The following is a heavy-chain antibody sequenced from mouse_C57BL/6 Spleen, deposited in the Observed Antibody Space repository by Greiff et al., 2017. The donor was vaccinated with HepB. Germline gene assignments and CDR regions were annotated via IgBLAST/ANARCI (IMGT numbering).Heavy chain of an antibody. D-gene: IGHD4-1*01. V-gene: IGHV5-4*01. CDR3: ARDGTGTDGYFDV. CDR1: GFTFSSYA. J-gene: IGHJ1*03. CDR2: ISDGGSYT. Sequence: DVKLVESGGGLVKPGGSLKLSCAASGFTFSSYAMSWVRQTPEKRLEWVATISDGGSYTYYPDNVKGRFTISRDNAKNNLYLQMSHLKSEDTAMYYCARDGTGTDGYFDVWGTGTTVTVSS.